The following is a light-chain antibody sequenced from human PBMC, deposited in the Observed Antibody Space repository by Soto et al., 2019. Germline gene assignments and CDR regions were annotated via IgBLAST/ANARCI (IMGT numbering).Light chain of an antibody. Sequence: DIQMSQSPSTLSASVGERVTITCRASQSISSWLAWYQQKPGKAPKLLIYAASTLQSGVPSRFSGSGSGTDFTLTISCLQSEDFATYYCQQYYSYPLTFGGGTKVDIK. CDR1: QSISSW. J-gene: IGKJ4*01. CDR3: QQYYSYPLT. V-gene: IGKV1-5*01. CDR2: AAS.